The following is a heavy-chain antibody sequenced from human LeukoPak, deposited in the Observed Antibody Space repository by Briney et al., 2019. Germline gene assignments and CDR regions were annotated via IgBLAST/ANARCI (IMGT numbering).Heavy chain of an antibody. CDR1: GFTFSSYA. CDR3: AKTPPVYCSGGSCYSGGIYYFDY. V-gene: IGHV3-23*01. Sequence: GGSLRLSCAASGFTFSSYAMSWVRQAPGNGLEWVSAISGSGGSTYYADSVKGRFTISRDNSKNTLYLQMNSLRAEDTAVYYCAKTPPVYCSGGSCYSGGIYYFDYWGQGTLVTVSS. CDR2: ISGSGGST. J-gene: IGHJ4*02. D-gene: IGHD2-15*01.